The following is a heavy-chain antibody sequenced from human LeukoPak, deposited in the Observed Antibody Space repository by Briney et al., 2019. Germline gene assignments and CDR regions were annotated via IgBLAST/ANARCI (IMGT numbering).Heavy chain of an antibody. CDR1: GLTFSSYA. D-gene: IGHD3-22*01. CDR2: ISGSGGST. V-gene: IGHV3-23*01. CDR3: AKDQGDYYDSSGYYLDAFDI. Sequence: GASLRLSCAASGLTFSSYAMSWVRQAPGKGLEWVSAISGSGGSTYYADSVKGRFTISRDNSKNTLYLQMNSLRAEDTAVYYCAKDQGDYYDSSGYYLDAFDIWGQGTMVTVSS. J-gene: IGHJ3*02.